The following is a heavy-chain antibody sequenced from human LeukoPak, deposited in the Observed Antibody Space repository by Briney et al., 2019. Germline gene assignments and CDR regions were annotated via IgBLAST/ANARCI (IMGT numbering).Heavy chain of an antibody. V-gene: IGHV1-18*01. J-gene: IGHJ1*01. CDR3: ARSLHYYDNSGLFIQY. CDR2: ISSNNGNT. CDR1: GYTFTRYG. Sequence: GASVKVSCKASGYTFTRYGLNWVRQAPGQGLEWMGWISSNNGNTKYAQKLQGRVTMTADTTTSTAYMELRRLRSDDTAVYYCARSLHYYDNSGLFIQYWGQGTLVTVSS. D-gene: IGHD3-22*01.